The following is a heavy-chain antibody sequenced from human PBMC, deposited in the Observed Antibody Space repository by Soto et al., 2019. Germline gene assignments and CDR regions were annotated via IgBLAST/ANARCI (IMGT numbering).Heavy chain of an antibody. D-gene: IGHD3-22*01. CDR1: GFSLSTSGVG. CDR2: IYWDDDK. CDR3: AHSLIGYYYASSGSNWFDP. V-gene: IGHV2-5*02. J-gene: IGHJ5*02. Sequence: QITLKESGPTLVKPTKTLTLTCTFSGFSLSTSGVGVGWIRQPPGKALEWLALIYWDDDKRYSPSMKSRLTITKDTSKNQVVLTMTNMDPVDTATDYCAHSLIGYYYASSGSNWFDPWGQGTLVTVSS.